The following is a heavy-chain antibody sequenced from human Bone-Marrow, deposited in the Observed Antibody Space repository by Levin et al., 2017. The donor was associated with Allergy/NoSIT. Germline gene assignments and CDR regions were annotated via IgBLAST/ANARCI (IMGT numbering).Heavy chain of an antibody. D-gene: IGHD6-13*01. J-gene: IGHJ4*02. V-gene: IGHV3-30*18. CDR2: ISYDGNDK. CDR3: AKDVVFGTSSWALDY. CDR1: GFSFRSFG. Sequence: TGGSLRLSCAASGFSFRSFGMHWVRQAPGKGLEWVAVISYDGNDKYYADSVKGRFTISRDNPKNTLYLQMNSLRTEDTAVYYCAKDVVFGTSSWALDYWGQGTLVTVSS.